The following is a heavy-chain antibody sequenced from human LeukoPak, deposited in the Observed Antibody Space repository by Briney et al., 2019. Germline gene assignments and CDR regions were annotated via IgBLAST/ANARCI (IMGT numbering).Heavy chain of an antibody. J-gene: IGHJ4*02. CDR1: GFTFHDYA. V-gene: IGHV3-43*02. D-gene: IGHD3-10*01. Sequence: GGSLKLSCVASGFTFHDYAMSWVRQVPGKGLEWVSLISGDGGSASYAGSVKGRFTISRDNSKNSLYLQMNSLRTEDTAFYYCAKASSGSSSRPVDYWGQGTLATVSS. CDR3: AKASSGSSSRPVDY. CDR2: ISGDGGSA.